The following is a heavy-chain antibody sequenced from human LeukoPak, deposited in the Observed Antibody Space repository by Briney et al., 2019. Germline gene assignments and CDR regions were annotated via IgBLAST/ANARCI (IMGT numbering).Heavy chain of an antibody. CDR2: ISSDGNSA. D-gene: IGHD1-26*01. CDR1: GFNFGNYW. CDR3: ARGGGTYSGDY. J-gene: IGHJ4*02. V-gene: IGHV3-74*01. Sequence: GGSLRLSCAASGFNFGNYWMHWVRQAPGKGLVWVSFISSDGNSAAYADSVKGRFTISRDNAKNTLYLQINSLRAEDTAVYYCARGGGTYSGDYWGQGTLVTVSS.